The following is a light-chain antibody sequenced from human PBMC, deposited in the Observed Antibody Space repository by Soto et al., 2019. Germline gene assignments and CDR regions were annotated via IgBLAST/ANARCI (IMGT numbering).Light chain of an antibody. Sequence: QSVLTQPASVSESPGQSITISCTGTSSDVGGYNYVSWYQQHPGKPPKLMIYDVSNRPSGVSNCFSGSKSGNTASLTISGLQAEDEADYYCTSYTGSSTVLFGGGTQLTVL. J-gene: IGLJ2*01. CDR3: TSYTGSSTVL. CDR1: SSDVGGYNY. V-gene: IGLV2-14*01. CDR2: DVS.